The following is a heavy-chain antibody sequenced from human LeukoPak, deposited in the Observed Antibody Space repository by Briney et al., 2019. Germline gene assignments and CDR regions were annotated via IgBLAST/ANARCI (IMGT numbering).Heavy chain of an antibody. J-gene: IGHJ4*02. D-gene: IGHD3-22*01. CDR3: ARLLYDTGDYYYFDY. CDR2: IWNSGIT. Sequence: PSETLSLTCTLSTGSISGYYWSWIRQPPGKGLEWIGFIWNSGITNYNPSLRTRVTISADTSKSQFSLKLGSVTAADTAVYYCARLLYDTGDYYYFDYGGQGILVTVS. V-gene: IGHV4-59*08. CDR1: TGSISGYY.